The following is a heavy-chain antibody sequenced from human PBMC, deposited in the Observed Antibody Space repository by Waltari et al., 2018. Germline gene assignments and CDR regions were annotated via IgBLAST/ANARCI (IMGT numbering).Heavy chain of an antibody. CDR3: ASGQDGTSFVLSF. Sequence: EVQLVESGGDLIQPGGSLRLSCAVSGSTFSIYSMNWVRQVPGKGLEWVSYISSTSGSMYYADSVKGRFTISRDNTRKSVYLQMNSLRVEDSAVYYCASGQDGTSFVLSFWGQGTKVTVSS. CDR1: GSTFSIYS. CDR2: ISSTSGSM. J-gene: IGHJ6*02. V-gene: IGHV3-48*01. D-gene: IGHD3-16*01.